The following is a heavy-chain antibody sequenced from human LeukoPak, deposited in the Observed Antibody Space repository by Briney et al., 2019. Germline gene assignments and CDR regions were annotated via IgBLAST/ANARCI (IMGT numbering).Heavy chain of an antibody. CDR2: VDNDGRGT. CDR1: GFTYSAYW. CDR3: ARDGSGSIDLDH. V-gene: IGHV3-74*01. J-gene: IGHJ4*02. Sequence: PGGSLRLSCSASGFTYSAYWMHWVRQAPGKGLVWVSYVDNDGRGTAYVDSVKGRFTISRDNAKNTVYLQMNSLRVDDTAVYCCARDGSGSIDLDHWGQGTLVTVSS. D-gene: IGHD3-3*01.